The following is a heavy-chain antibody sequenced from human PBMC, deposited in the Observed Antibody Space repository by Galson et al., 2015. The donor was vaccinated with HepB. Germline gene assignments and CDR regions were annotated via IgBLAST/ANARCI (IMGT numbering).Heavy chain of an antibody. Sequence: SVKVSCKASGYTFTSYGISWVRQAPGQGLEWMGWISAYNGNTNYAQKLQGRVTMTRDTSTSTAYMELRSLRSDDTAVYYCARDLITLFGVVIPHDAFDIWGQGTLVTVSS. V-gene: IGHV1-18*01. J-gene: IGHJ3*02. D-gene: IGHD3-3*01. CDR2: ISAYNGNT. CDR1: GYTFTSYG. CDR3: ARDLITLFGVVIPHDAFDI.